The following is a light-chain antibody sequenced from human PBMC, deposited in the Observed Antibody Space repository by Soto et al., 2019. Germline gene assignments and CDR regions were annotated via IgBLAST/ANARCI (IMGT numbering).Light chain of an antibody. CDR2: AAS. CDR3: QQTYSTPQT. Sequence: DIQMTQSPSSLSASVGDRVTITCQASQDISNYLNWYQQKPGKAPKLLIYAASSLQSGVPSRFSGSGSETDFTLTISSLQPEDFATYSCQQTYSTPQTFGQGTKV. J-gene: IGKJ1*01. V-gene: IGKV1-39*01. CDR1: QDISNY.